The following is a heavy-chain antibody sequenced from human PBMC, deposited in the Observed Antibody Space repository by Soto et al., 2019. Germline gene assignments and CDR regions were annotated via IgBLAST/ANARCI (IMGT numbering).Heavy chain of an antibody. CDR3: ARQRTEYYYDSSGYLDY. D-gene: IGHD3-22*01. Sequence: QMQLQESGPGLVKPSQTLSLTCTVSGGSISSGDYYWSWIRQPPGKGLEWIGYIYYSGSTYYNPSLKSRVTISVDTSKNQFSLKLSSVTAADTAVYYCARQRTEYYYDSSGYLDYWGQGTLVTVSS. V-gene: IGHV4-30-4*01. J-gene: IGHJ4*02. CDR1: GGSISSGDYY. CDR2: IYYSGST.